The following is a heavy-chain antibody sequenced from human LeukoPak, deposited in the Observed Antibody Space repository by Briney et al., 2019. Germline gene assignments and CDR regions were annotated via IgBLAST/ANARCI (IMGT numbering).Heavy chain of an antibody. CDR3: AREGIAVAGNPVIGY. CDR1: GFTFSSYA. D-gene: IGHD6-19*01. V-gene: IGHV3-30-3*01. Sequence: GRSLRPSCAASGFTFSSYAMHWVRQAPGKGLEWVAVISYDGSNKYYADSVKGRFTISRDNSKNTLYLQMNSLRAEDTAVYYCAREGIAVAGNPVIGYWGQGTLVTVSS. J-gene: IGHJ4*02. CDR2: ISYDGSNK.